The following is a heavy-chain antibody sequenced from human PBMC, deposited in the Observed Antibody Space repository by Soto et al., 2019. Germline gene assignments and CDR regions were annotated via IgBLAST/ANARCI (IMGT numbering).Heavy chain of an antibody. Sequence: SETLSLTCAVYGGSFSGYYWSWIRQPPGKGLEWIGEINHSGSTNYNPSLKSRVTISVDTSKNQFSLKLSSVTAADTAVYYCARKTPIAAAGTMYGMDVWGKGTTVTVSS. CDR2: INHSGST. J-gene: IGHJ6*04. V-gene: IGHV4-34*01. D-gene: IGHD6-13*01. CDR3: ARKTPIAAAGTMYGMDV. CDR1: GGSFSGYY.